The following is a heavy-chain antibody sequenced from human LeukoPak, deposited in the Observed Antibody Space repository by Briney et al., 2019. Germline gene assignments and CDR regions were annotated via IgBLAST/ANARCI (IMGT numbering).Heavy chain of an antibody. J-gene: IGHJ5*02. CDR1: GDNFTNYA. CDR2: FNAGNGNT. D-gene: IGHD3-10*01. V-gene: IGHV1-3*01. CDR3: AVISSVVRALTGES. Sequence: ASVKASCKASGDNFTNYAIHWGRPAPGQRGEWIGWFNAGNGNTKYTQKVQGRVTITRDTSASTAYMELSSLRSEDTAVYYCAVISSVVRALTGESWGQGTQVTVSS.